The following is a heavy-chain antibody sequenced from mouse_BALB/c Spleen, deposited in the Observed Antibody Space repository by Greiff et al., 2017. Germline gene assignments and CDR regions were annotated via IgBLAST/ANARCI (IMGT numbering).Heavy chain of an antibody. V-gene: IGHV1-9*01. D-gene: IGHD2-1*01. Sequence: VQLQQSGAELMKPGASVKISCKATGYTFSSYWIEWVKQRPGHGLEWIGEILPGSGSTNYNEKFKGKATFTADTSSNTAYMQLSSLTSEDSAVYYCARSFGNYVGYFDVWGAGTTVTVSS. CDR1: GYTFSSYW. CDR3: ARSFGNYVGYFDV. CDR2: ILPGSGST. J-gene: IGHJ1*01.